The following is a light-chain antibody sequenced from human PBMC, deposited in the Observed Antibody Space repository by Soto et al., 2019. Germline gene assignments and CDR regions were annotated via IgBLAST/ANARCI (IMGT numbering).Light chain of an antibody. Sequence: EIQMTQSPSTRSLSVAYRVTITCRASQSINSLLAWYQQKPGKAPKLLIYAASSVQSGVPSMFSGSGSRTEFTLIIRSLQHDDFATYYCQQYNSQITFGQGTRLEIK. CDR1: QSINSL. CDR2: AAS. V-gene: IGKV1-5*01. CDR3: QQYNSQIT. J-gene: IGKJ5*01.